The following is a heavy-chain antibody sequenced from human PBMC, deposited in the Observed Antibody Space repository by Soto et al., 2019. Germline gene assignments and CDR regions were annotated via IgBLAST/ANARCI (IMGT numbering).Heavy chain of an antibody. CDR2: IYHSGST. V-gene: IGHV4-30-2*01. Sequence: SETLSLTCAVSGGSISSGGFSCNWIRQPPGKGLEWIGYIYHSGSTYFNPSLKSRVTMSVDRSTNQFSLKLSSVTAADTAVYYCASRVSDYFDYWGQGTPVTVSS. J-gene: IGHJ4*02. CDR1: GGSISSGGFS. CDR3: ASRVSDYFDY. D-gene: IGHD6-19*01.